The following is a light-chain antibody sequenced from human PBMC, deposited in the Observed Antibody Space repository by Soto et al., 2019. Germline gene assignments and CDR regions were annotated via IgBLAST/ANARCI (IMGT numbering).Light chain of an antibody. J-gene: IGLJ3*02. CDR2: DNI. Sequence: QSVLTQSPSVSAAPGQKVTSSCSGTSSNIGNNYVSWYQQFPDTAPKLLIYDNIKRPSGIPDRFSGSKSGTSATLVITGLQTGDEADYYCGTWDGSRNWVFGGGTKLTVL. CDR1: SSNIGNNY. V-gene: IGLV1-51*01. CDR3: GTWDGSRNWV.